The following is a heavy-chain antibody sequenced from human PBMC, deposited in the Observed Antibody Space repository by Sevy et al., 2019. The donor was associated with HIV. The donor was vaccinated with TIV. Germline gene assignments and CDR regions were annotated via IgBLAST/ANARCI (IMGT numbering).Heavy chain of an antibody. CDR1: GGSISSGGYY. CDR2: IYYSGST. V-gene: IGHV4-31*03. D-gene: IGHD1-1*01. CDR3: ARGTPILSHSFDI. J-gene: IGHJ3*02. Sequence: SETLSLTCTVSGGSISSGGYYWSWIRQHPGKGLEWIGYIYYSGSTYYNPSLKSRVTISVDTSKNQFSLKLSSVTAADTAVYYCARGTPILSHSFDIWGQGTMVTVSS.